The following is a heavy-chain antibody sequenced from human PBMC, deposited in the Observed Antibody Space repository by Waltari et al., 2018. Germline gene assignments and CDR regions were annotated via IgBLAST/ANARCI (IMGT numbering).Heavy chain of an antibody. Sequence: QVQLVQSGAEVKKPGSSVKVSCKASGGTFSSYAISWVRQAPGQGLEWMGGIIPILGTANYAQKFQGRVTITADESTSTAYMELSSLRSEDTAVYYCAPLPEDAGTVTTSGWFDPWGQGTLVTVSS. CDR1: GGTFSSYA. D-gene: IGHD4-17*01. V-gene: IGHV1-69*12. CDR2: IIPILGTA. CDR3: APLPEDAGTVTTSGWFDP. J-gene: IGHJ5*02.